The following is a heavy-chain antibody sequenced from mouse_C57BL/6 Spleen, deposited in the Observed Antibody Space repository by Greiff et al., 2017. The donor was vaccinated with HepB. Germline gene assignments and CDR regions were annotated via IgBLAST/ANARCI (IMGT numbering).Heavy chain of an antibody. D-gene: IGHD2-4*01. Sequence: VQLQQSGAELARPGASVKMSCKASGYTFTSYTMHWVKQRPGQGLEWIGYIDPSSGYTKYNQKFKDKATLTADKSSSTAYMQLSSLTSEDSAVYYGARRIYYDYDDYFDYWGQGTTLTVSS. CDR2: IDPSSGYT. J-gene: IGHJ2*01. CDR1: GYTFTSYT. CDR3: ARRIYYDYDDYFDY. V-gene: IGHV1-4*01.